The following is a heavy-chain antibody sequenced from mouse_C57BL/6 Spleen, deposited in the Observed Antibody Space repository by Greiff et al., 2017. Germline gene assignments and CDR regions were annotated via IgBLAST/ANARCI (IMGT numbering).Heavy chain of an antibody. CDR3: ARDYDYDEGYFDY. CDR1: GYAFSSSW. Sequence: VKLQESGPELVKPGASVKISCKASGYAFSSSWMNWVKQRPGKGLEWIGRIYPGDGDTNYNGKFKGKATLTADKYSSTAYMQLSSLTSEDSAFYLWARDYDYDEGYFDYWGQGTTLTVSS. D-gene: IGHD2-4*01. J-gene: IGHJ2*01. V-gene: IGHV1-82*01. CDR2: IYPGDGDT.